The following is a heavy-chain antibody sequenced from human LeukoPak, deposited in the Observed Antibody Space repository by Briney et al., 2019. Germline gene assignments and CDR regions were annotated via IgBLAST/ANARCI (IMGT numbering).Heavy chain of an antibody. CDR2: IKQDGSEK. V-gene: IGHV3-7*01. J-gene: IGHJ5*02. Sequence: PGGSLRLSCAASGFTFSSYWMSWVRQAPGKWLEWVANIKQDGSEKYYVDSVKGRFTISRDNAKNSLYLQMNSLRAEDTAVYYCARDAVVVVAAKGFDPWSQGTLVTVSS. CDR1: GFTFSSYW. D-gene: IGHD2-15*01. CDR3: ARDAVVVVAAKGFDP.